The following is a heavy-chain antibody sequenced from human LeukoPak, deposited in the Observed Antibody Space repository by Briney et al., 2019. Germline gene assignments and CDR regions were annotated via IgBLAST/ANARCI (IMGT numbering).Heavy chain of an antibody. D-gene: IGHD4-17*01. J-gene: IGHJ4*02. V-gene: IGHV3-66*04. CDR1: GFTVSSNY. Sequence: PGESLRLSCAVSGFTVSSNYMSWVRQAPGKGLEWVSIIYSSGSTNYADSVKGRFTISRDNSKNTLYLQMDSLRAEDTAVYYCARRGYGDYAPFDYWGQGTLVTVSS. CDR3: ARRGYGDYAPFDY. CDR2: IYSSGST.